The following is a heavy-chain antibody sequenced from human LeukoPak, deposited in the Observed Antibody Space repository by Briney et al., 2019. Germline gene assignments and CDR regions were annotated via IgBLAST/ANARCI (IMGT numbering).Heavy chain of an antibody. J-gene: IGHJ4*02. D-gene: IGHD4-17*01. V-gene: IGHV4-39*01. CDR1: GGSISSSSYY. CDR3: ARTSPMTTVTTNDY. CDR2: IYYSGST. Sequence: PSETLSLTCTVSGGSISSSSYYWGWIRQPPGKGLEWIGSIYYSGSTYHNPSLKSRVTISVDTSKNQFSLKLSSVTAADTAVYYCARTSPMTTVTTNDYWGQGTLVTVSS.